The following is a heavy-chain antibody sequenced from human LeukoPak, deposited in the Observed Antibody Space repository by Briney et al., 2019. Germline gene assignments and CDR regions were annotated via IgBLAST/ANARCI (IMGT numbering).Heavy chain of an antibody. CDR1: GYTFTGYY. V-gene: IGHV1-69*13. J-gene: IGHJ6*03. CDR3: ATNILGYCSSTSCPYAHYYYYYMDV. Sequence: GASVKVSCKASGYTFTGYYMHWVRQAPGQGLEWMGWIIPIFGTANYAQKFQGRVTITADESTSTAYMELSSLRSEDTAVYYCATNILGYCSSTSCPYAHYYYYYMDVWGKGTTVTVSS. CDR2: IIPIFGTA. D-gene: IGHD2-2*01.